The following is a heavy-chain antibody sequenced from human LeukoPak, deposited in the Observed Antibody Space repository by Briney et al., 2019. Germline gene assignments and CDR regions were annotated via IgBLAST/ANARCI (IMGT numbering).Heavy chain of an antibody. CDR3: ARDRDYGDYYFDY. CDR2: IKQDGSEK. D-gene: IGHD4-17*01. V-gene: IGHV3-7*01. J-gene: IGHJ4*02. CDR1: GFTFSSYW. Sequence: PGGSLRLSCAASGFTFSSYWMSWVRQAPGKGLEWVANIKQDGSEKYYVDSVKGRFTISRDNAKNSLYPQMNSLRAEDTAVYYCARDRDYGDYYFDYWGQGTLVTASS.